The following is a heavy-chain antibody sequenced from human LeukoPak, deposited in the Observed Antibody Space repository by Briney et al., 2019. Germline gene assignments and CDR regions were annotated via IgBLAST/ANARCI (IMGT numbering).Heavy chain of an antibody. D-gene: IGHD1-26*01. CDR3: ARKSYSGTYYRGAFDI. V-gene: IGHV3-48*03. CDR1: GFTFSSYE. Sequence: PGGSLRLSCAASGFTFSSYEMNWVRQAPGKGLEGVSYISSSGSSIYYADSVRGRFTITRDNAKNSLYLQMNGLRAEDTAVYYCARKSYSGTYYRGAFDIWGQGTMVTVSS. J-gene: IGHJ3*02. CDR2: ISSSGSSI.